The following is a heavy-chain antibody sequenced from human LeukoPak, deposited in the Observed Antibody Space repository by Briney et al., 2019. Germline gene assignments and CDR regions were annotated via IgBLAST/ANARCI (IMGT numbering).Heavy chain of an antibody. CDR1: GFTFSSYG. CDR3: AKANTVTKRYFDY. CDR2: ISYDGSNK. D-gene: IGHD4-17*01. V-gene: IGHV3-30*18. J-gene: IGHJ4*02. Sequence: PGRSLRLSCAASGFTFSSYGMHRVRQAPGKGLEWVAVISYDGSNKYYADSVKGRFTISRDNSKNTLYLQMNSLRAEDTAVYYCAKANTVTKRYFDYWGQGTLVTVSS.